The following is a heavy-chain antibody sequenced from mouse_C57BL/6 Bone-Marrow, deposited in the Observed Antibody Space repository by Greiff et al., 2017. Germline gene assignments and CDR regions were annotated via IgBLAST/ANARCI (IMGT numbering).Heavy chain of an antibody. CDR1: GYTFTSYW. D-gene: IGHD1-1*01. J-gene: IGHJ2*01. CDR2: IDPSDSYT. V-gene: IGHV1-69*01. Sequence: VKLQQPGAELVMPGASVKLSCKASGYTFTSYWMHWVKQRPGQGLEWIGEIDPSDSYTNYNQKFKGKSTLTVDKSSSTAYMQLSSLTSEDSAVYYCAREDYYCSSYNFDYWGQGTTLTVSS. CDR3: AREDYYCSSYNFDY.